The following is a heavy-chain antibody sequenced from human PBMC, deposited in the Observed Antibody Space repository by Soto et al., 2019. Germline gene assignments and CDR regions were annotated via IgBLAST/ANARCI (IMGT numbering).Heavy chain of an antibody. D-gene: IGHD6-13*01. CDR1: GYNFPNSC. CDR2: FFPGDFDA. Sequence: ESLKMPRYRSGYNFPNSCIALVPQMPGKGPGWGWLFFPGDFDAKNSTCLEGQITMSVDKADSSAYLQWRSLKASDTAMYYCAAGYTTGPYAFDIWGQGTMVTVSS. V-gene: IGHV5-51*01. CDR3: AAGYTTGPYAFDI. J-gene: IGHJ3*02.